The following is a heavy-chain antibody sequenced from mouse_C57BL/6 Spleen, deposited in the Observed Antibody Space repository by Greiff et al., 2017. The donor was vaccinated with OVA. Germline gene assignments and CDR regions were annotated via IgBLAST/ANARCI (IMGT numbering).Heavy chain of an antibody. V-gene: IGHV14-4*01. J-gene: IGHJ3*01. Sequence: VQLQQSGAELVRPGASVKLSCTASGFNIKDDYMHWVKQRPEQGLEWIGWIDPENGDTEYASKFQGKATITADTSSNTAYLQLSSLTSEDTAVYYCTTGGSSGRCAYWGQGTLVTVSA. CDR3: TTGGSSGRCAY. CDR1: GFNIKDDY. CDR2: IDPENGDT. D-gene: IGHD3-2*02.